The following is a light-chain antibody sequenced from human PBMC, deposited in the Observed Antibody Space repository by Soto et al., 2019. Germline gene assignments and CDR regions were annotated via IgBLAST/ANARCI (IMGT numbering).Light chain of an antibody. Sequence: DVQMSQSPSYVSASVGDTVTITCRASQGITSWLAWYQQKQGKAPKLLMYGASSLQNGVPSRFSGRVSGTDGTLTISSLQTEDGSTYYGQQTNNFPLTFGGGTKVDIK. CDR2: GAS. V-gene: IGKV1-12*01. J-gene: IGKJ4*01. CDR3: QQTNNFPLT. CDR1: QGITSW.